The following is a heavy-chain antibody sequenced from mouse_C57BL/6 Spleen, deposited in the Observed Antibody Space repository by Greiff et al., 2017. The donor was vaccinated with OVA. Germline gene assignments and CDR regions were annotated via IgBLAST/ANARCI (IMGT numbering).Heavy chain of an antibody. J-gene: IGHJ3*01. CDR2: IDPETGGT. Sequence: SGAELVRPGASVTLSCKASGYTFTDYEMHWVKQTPVHGLEWIGAIDPETGGTAYNQKFKGKAILTADKSSSTAYMERRSLTSEDSAVYYCTRELGRGGQGTLVTVSA. V-gene: IGHV1-15*01. CDR3: TRELGR. CDR1: GYTFTDYE. D-gene: IGHD4-1*01.